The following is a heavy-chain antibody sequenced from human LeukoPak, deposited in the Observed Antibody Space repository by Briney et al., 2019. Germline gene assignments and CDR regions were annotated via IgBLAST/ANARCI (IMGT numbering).Heavy chain of an antibody. CDR1: GFTFSSYS. CDR2: ISSSSSTI. V-gene: IGHV3-48*01. CDR3: ARDRKVYSSGWYDQFDY. J-gene: IGHJ4*02. Sequence: GGSLRLSCAASGFTFSSYSMNWVRQAPGKGLEWVSYISSSSSTIYYADSVKGRFTISRDNAKNSLYLQMNSLRAEDTAVYYCARDRKVYSSGWYDQFDYWGQGTLVTVSS. D-gene: IGHD6-19*01.